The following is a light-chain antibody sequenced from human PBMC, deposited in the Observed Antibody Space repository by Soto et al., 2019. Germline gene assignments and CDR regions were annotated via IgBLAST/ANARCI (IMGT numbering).Light chain of an antibody. CDR3: SSNVGSNNLV. V-gene: IGLV2-8*01. CDR2: EVS. J-gene: IGLJ3*02. CDR1: SSDVGGYNY. Sequence: QSVLTQPPSASGSPGQSVTISCTGTSSDVGGYNYVSWYQQHPGKAPKLMIYEVSKRPSGVPDRFSGSKSGNTASLTVSGLQAEDEGDYYCSSNVGSNNLVFGGGTQLTVL.